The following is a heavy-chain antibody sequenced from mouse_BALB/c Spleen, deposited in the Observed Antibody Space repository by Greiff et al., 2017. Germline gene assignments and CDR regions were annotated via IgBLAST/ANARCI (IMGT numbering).Heavy chain of an antibody. Sequence: QVTLKESGPGILQPSQTLSLTCSFSGFSLSTSGMGVGWIRQPSGKGLEWLAHIWWDDDKYYNTALKSGLTISKDTSKNQVFLKIASVDTADTATYYCARIEAGGNPFAYWGQGTLVTVSA. D-gene: IGHD2-1*01. V-gene: IGHV8-8*01. J-gene: IGHJ3*01. CDR2: IWWDDDK. CDR1: GFSLSTSGMG. CDR3: ARIEAGGNPFAY.